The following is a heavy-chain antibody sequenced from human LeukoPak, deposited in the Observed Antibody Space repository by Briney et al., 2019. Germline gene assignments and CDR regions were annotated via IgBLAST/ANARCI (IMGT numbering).Heavy chain of an antibody. CDR2: IKSDGSGI. CDR1: GFPFSNSW. CDR3: AGGNSMDV. D-gene: IGHD1/OR15-1a*01. J-gene: IGHJ6*04. V-gene: IGHV3-7*03. Sequence: GGSLRLSCAVSGFPFSNSWMYWVRQAPGKGLEGVANIKSDGSGISYVDTVKGRFIISRDDARNSLYLQMNSLRVEDTAVYFCAGGNSMDVWGKGTAVTVSS.